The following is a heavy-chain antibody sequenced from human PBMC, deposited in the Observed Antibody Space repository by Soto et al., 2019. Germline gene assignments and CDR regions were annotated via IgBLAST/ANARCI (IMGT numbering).Heavy chain of an antibody. Sequence: QVQLQQWGAGLLKPSETLSLTCAVYGGSFSGYYWSWIRQPPGKGLEWIGEINHSGSTNYNPSLKSRVTISVDTSKNQFSLKLSSVTAADTAVYYCARGYGSGSYYKHWFDPWGQGTLVTVSS. CDR1: GGSFSGYY. CDR2: INHSGST. CDR3: ARGYGSGSYYKHWFDP. D-gene: IGHD3-10*01. J-gene: IGHJ5*02. V-gene: IGHV4-34*01.